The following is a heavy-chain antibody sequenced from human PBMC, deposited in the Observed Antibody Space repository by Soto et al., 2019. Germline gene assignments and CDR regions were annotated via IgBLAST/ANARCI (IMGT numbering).Heavy chain of an antibody. CDR2: IIPIFGTA. Sequence: QVQLVQSGAEVKKPGSSVKVSCKASGGTFSSYAISWVRQAPGQGLEWMGGIIPIFGTANYAQKFQGRVTITADXXTSXAYMELSSLRSEDTAVYYCARGYGDGRYYYYGMDVWGQGTTVTVSS. CDR3: ARGYGDGRYYYYGMDV. V-gene: IGHV1-69*01. D-gene: IGHD7-27*01. CDR1: GGTFSSYA. J-gene: IGHJ6*02.